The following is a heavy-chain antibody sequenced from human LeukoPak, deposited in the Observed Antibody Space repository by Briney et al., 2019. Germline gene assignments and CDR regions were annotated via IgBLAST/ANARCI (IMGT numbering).Heavy chain of an antibody. CDR1: GFTFSSYA. V-gene: IGHV3-30-3*01. Sequence: PGGSLRLSCAVSGFTFSSYAMHWVRQAPGKGLEWVAIISYDGSNKSYADSVKGRFTISRDNSKNTLYLQMNSLRAEDTAVYYCAKDPTPIRYSGSYYPDYWGQGTLVTVSS. CDR3: AKDPTPIRYSGSYYPDY. J-gene: IGHJ4*02. D-gene: IGHD1-26*01. CDR2: ISYDGSNK.